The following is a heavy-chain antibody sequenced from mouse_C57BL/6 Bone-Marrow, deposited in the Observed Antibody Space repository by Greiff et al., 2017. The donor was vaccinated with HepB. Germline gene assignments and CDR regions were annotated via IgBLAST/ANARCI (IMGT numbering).Heavy chain of an antibody. D-gene: IGHD2-12*01. CDR2: IYPRSGNT. J-gene: IGHJ4*01. CDR3: ARSGSYRYGSVTMDY. Sequence: VQLQQSGAELARPGASVKLSCKASGYTFTSYGISWVKQSTGQGLEWIGEIYPRSGNTYYNEKFKGKATLTADKSSSTAYMELRSLTSEDSAVYYCARSGSYRYGSVTMDYGGQGTSVTVSS. CDR1: GYTFTSYG. V-gene: IGHV1-81*01.